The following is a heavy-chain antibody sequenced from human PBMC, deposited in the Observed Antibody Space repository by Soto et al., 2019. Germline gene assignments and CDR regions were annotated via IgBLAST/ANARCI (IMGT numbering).Heavy chain of an antibody. J-gene: IGHJ5*02. CDR1: GFTFSDYG. CDR2: TSGSGDNT. D-gene: IGHD6-19*01. Sequence: EVQLLESGGGLTQPGGSLRLSCAASGFTFSDYGMSWVRQAPGKGLDWVSSTSGSGDNTFYADSVKGRFTIYRDNSKNKLYLQMNSLSPEDTAVYDCAKDRSRYSSGWHNWFDPWGRGTLVTVSS. CDR3: AKDRSRYSSGWHNWFDP. V-gene: IGHV3-23*01.